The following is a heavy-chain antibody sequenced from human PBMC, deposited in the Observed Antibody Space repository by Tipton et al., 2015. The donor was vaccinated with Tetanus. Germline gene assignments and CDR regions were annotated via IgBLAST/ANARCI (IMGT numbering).Heavy chain of an antibody. CDR2: IYHSGTT. V-gene: IGHV4-30-4*01. Sequence: TLSLTCTVSGDPISRGDYYWSWIRQPPGKGLEWIGEIYHSGTTNYNPSLKSRVTMSVDNSKNQFSLKLNSVTAADTAVYYCARESITIFGVVSIDYWGQGTLVTVSS. D-gene: IGHD3-3*01. CDR1: GDPISRGDYY. CDR3: ARESITIFGVVSIDY. J-gene: IGHJ4*02.